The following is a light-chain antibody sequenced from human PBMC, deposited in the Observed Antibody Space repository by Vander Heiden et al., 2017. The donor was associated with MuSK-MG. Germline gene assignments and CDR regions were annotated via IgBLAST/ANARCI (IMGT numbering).Light chain of an antibody. CDR1: QSISSY. J-gene: IGKJ2*01. Sequence: DIQMTQSPSSLSASGGDRVTITCRASQSISSYLNWSQQKTGKAPKLLIYAASSLHSGVPSRFSGSGSGTDFTLTIRSLQPEDCATYYCQQSYSTPDTFGQGTKVEIK. V-gene: IGKV1-39*01. CDR2: AAS. CDR3: QQSYSTPDT.